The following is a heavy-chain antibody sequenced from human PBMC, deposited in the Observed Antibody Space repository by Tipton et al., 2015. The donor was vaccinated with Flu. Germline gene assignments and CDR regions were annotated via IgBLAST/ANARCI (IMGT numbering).Heavy chain of an antibody. J-gene: IGHJ4*02. CDR1: GGSLSDYF. CDR2: IDHSGST. V-gene: IGHV4-34*01. D-gene: IGHD6-6*01. CDR3: ARHEWGSSSATFDT. Sequence: TLSLTCAVYGGSLSDYFWSWTRQPPGKGLEYIGEIDHSGSTTYNPSLKSRVTISIDTSKYQFSLWLISVTAADTAVYYCARHEWGSSSATFDTWGQGSLVTVSS.